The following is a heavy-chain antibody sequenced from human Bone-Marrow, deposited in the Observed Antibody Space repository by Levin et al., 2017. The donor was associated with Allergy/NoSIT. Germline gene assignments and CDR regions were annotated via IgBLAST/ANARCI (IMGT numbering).Heavy chain of an antibody. CDR3: TRALRY. D-gene: IGHD3-16*02. Sequence: GGSLRLSCAASGFIFSTSEMNWVRQAPGKGLEWVSYIRSASGTSIYYADSVRGRFTISRDNARSSLYLEMNNLRAEDTGVYYCTRALRYWGQGTLVTVSS. J-gene: IGHJ4*02. V-gene: IGHV3-48*03. CDR2: IRSASGTSI. CDR1: GFIFSTSE.